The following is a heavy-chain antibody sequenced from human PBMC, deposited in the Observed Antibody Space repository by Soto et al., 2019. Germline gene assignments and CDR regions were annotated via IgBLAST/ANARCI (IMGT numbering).Heavy chain of an antibody. CDR2: IIPTLGIV. J-gene: IGHJ4*02. V-gene: IGHV1-69*02. CDR1: GGNFNIYT. CDR3: AGKDELGLRHFDWFDN. Sequence: SVKVSCKASGGNFNIYTITWVRHAPGQGLEWMGRIIPTLGIVNYAPKFQDRVTINADKSTSTAYMELSSLRSDDTAVYYCAGKDELGLRHFDWFDNWGQGTLVTVPS. D-gene: IGHD3-9*01.